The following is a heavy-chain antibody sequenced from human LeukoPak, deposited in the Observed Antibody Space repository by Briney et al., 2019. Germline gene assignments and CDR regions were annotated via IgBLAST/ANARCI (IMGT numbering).Heavy chain of an antibody. CDR1: GFTFSSYG. V-gene: IGHV3-30*02. D-gene: IGHD6-19*01. CDR2: IRYDGSNK. CDR3: AKDLRAVAGMNFDY. J-gene: IGHJ4*03. Sequence: GGSLRLSCAASGFTFSSYGMHWVRQAPGKGLEWVAFIRYDGSNKYYADSVKGRFTISRDNSKNTLYLQMNSLRAEDTAVYYCAKDLRAVAGMNFDYWGKGTTVTVSS.